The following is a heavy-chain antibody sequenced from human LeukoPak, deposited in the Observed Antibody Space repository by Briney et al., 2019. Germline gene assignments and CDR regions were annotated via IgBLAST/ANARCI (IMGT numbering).Heavy chain of an antibody. J-gene: IGHJ4*02. V-gene: IGHV3-7*03. Sequence: GGSLRLSCAASGFTFSSYWMTWVRQAPGKGLEWVGNIKGDGSEKYYVDSVKGRFTISRDNAKNSLYLQMDSLRAEDTAVYYCAKDLLPYYYDSSGGTYADYWGQGTLVTVSS. D-gene: IGHD3-22*01. CDR1: GFTFSSYW. CDR3: AKDLLPYYYDSSGGTYADY. CDR2: IKGDGSEK.